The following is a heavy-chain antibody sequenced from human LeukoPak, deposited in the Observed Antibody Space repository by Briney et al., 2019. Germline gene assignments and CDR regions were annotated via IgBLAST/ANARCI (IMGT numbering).Heavy chain of an antibody. CDR3: ARLVCSTIPCYGKFYFDS. V-gene: IGHV3-21*01. D-gene: IGHD2-2*01. CDR2: ITGSSDSI. Sequence: GGSLRLSCAASGFTFSSYAVEWVRQATGKGLEWVSSITGSSDSIYYADSVKGRFTISRDNAKNSVYLQMNSLRAEDTAVYYCARLVCSTIPCYGKFYFDSWGQGTLVPVSS. CDR1: GFTFSSYA. J-gene: IGHJ4*02.